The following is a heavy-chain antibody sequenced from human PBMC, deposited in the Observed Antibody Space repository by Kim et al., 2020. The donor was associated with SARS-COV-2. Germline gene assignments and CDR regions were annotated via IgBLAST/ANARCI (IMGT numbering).Heavy chain of an antibody. CDR2: ISYDGSNK. J-gene: IGHJ4*02. CDR3: RAVAGN. V-gene: IGHV3-33*05. D-gene: IGHD6-19*01. Sequence: GGSLRLSCAASGFTFSSYGMHWVRQAPGKGLEWVAVISYDGSNKYYADSVKGRFTISRDNSKNTLYLQMNSLRAEDTAVYYWRAVAGNWGQGNLVTVSS. CDR1: GFTFSSYG.